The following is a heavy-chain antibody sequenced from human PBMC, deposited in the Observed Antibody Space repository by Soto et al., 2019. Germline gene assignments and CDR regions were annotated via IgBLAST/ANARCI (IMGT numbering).Heavy chain of an antibody. CDR3: ASSTKWLRLRSVFVY. CDR1: GVSFSGYY. CDR2: INHSGST. Sequence: SETLSLTCAVYGVSFSGYYWSWIRQPPGKGLEWIGEINHSGSTNYNPSLKSRVTISVDTSKNQFSLKLSSVTAADTAVYYCASSTKWLRLRSVFVYWGQGTLVTVSS. V-gene: IGHV4-34*01. J-gene: IGHJ4*02. D-gene: IGHD5-12*01.